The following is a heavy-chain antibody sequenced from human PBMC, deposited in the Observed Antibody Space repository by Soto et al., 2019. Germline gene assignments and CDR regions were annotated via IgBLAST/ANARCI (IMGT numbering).Heavy chain of an antibody. CDR3: AGSSGHLDGDYDNWFDP. J-gene: IGHJ5*02. D-gene: IGHD4-17*01. CDR2: TRNKANSYTT. CDR1: GFTFSDHY. V-gene: IGHV3-72*01. Sequence: EVQLVESGGGLVQPGGSLRLSCAASGFTFSDHYMDWVRQAPGKGLEWVGRTRNKANSYTTEYAASVKGRFTISRDDSKNSLYLQMNSLKTEDTAVYYCAGSSGHLDGDYDNWFDPWGQGTLVTVSS.